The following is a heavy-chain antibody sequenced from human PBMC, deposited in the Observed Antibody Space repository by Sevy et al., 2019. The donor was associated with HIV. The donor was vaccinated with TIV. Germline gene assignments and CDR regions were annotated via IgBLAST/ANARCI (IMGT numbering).Heavy chain of an antibody. CDR1: GGSISSGDYY. CDR2: IYYSGST. J-gene: IGHJ6*02. CDR3: ARESDSGCLPGV. D-gene: IGHD3-10*01. Sequence: SETLSLTCTVSGGSISSGDYYWSWIRQPPGKGLEWIGYIYYSGSTYYNPSLKSRVTISVDTSKNQFSLKLSSVTAADTAVYYCARESDSGCLPGVWGQGTTVTVSS. V-gene: IGHV4-30-4*01.